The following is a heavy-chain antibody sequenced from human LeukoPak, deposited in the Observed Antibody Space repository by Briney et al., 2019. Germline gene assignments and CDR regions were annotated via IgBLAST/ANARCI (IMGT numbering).Heavy chain of an antibody. D-gene: IGHD6-19*01. V-gene: IGHV4-39*01. CDR3: ARVLSYCSSGWYYYFDY. CDR2: IYYSGST. Sequence: SETLSLTCTVSGGSISSSSYYWGWIRQPPGKGLEWIGSIYYSGSTYYNPSLKSRVTISVDTSKNQFSLKLSSVTAADTAVYYCARVLSYCSSGWYYYFDYWGQGTLVTVSS. J-gene: IGHJ4*02. CDR1: GGSISSSSYY.